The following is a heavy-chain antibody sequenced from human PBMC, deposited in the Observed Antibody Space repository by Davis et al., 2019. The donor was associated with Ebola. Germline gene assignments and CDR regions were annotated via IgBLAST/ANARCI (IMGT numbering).Heavy chain of an antibody. CDR1: GFTFNSSA. CDR2: ISGSGDST. J-gene: IGHJ6*02. V-gene: IGHV3-23*01. D-gene: IGHD3-22*01. CDR3: AKGSGSSGFRPLDV. Sequence: GGSLRLSCAASGFTFNSSAMNWVRQAPGKGLEWVSSISGSGDSTYYADSLKGRFTISRDNSKNMLYLQMNSLRAEDTAVYYCAKGSGSSGFRPLDVWGQGTTVTVSS.